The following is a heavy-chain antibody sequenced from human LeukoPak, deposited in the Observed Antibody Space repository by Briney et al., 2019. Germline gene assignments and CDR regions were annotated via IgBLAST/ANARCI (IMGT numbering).Heavy chain of an antibody. V-gene: IGHV3-23*01. CDR2: ISGSGGST. D-gene: IGHD6-13*01. Sequence: PGQSLRLSCAASGFTFSSYAMSWVRQPPGKGLEWVSTISGSGGSTYYADSVKGRFTISRDNSKNTLYLQMNSLRAEDTAVYNCAKDISSSYPYYFDNWGQGTLVTVSS. J-gene: IGHJ4*02. CDR1: GFTFSSYA. CDR3: AKDISSSYPYYFDN.